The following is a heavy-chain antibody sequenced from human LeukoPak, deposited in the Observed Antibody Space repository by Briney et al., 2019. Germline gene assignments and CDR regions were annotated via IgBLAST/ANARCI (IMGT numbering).Heavy chain of an antibody. V-gene: IGHV3-23*01. CDR2: ISGSGSSR. CDR3: AKDLDRAYYYYGMDV. J-gene: IGHJ6*02. Sequence: GGSLRLSCAASGFIFSSYALTWVRQAPGKGLEWVSVISGSGSSRYYADSVKGRFTISRDNSKNTLYLQMNSLRAEDTAVYYCAKDLDRAYYYYGMDVWGQGTTVTVSS. D-gene: IGHD1-14*01. CDR1: GFIFSSYA.